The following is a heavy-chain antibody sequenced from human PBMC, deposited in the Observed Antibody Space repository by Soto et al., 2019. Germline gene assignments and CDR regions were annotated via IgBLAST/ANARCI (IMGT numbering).Heavy chain of an antibody. V-gene: IGHV4-30-4*01. CDR3: ARDRTYYYDTSGYQDY. D-gene: IGHD3-22*01. Sequence: PSETLSLTCTVSGGSISSGDYYCSWIRQPPGKGLEWIGYIYYSGSTYSNPSLKSRVTISVDTSKNQFSLKLSSVTAADTAMYYCARDRTYYYDTSGYQDYWGQGTLVTVSS. CDR2: IYYSGST. J-gene: IGHJ4*02. CDR1: GGSISSGDYY.